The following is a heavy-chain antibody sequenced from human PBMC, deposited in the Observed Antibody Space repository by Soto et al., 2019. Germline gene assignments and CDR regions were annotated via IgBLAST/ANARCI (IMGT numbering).Heavy chain of an antibody. CDR2: IIPIFGTA. D-gene: IGHD5-12*01. V-gene: IGHV1-69*13. J-gene: IGHJ5*02. CDR1: GGTFSSYA. Sequence: GASVKVSCKASGGTFSSYAISWVRQAPGQGLEWMGGIIPIFGTANYAQKFQGRVTITADESTSTAYMELSSLRSEDTAVYYCARVRYSGYGGWFDPWGQGTLVTVSS. CDR3: ARVRYSGYGGWFDP.